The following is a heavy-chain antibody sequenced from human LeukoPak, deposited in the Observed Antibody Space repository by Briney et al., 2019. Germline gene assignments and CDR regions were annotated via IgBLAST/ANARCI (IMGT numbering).Heavy chain of an antibody. CDR2: IYPGDSDT. J-gene: IGHJ6*03. V-gene: IGHV5-51*01. D-gene: IGHD1-26*01. Sequence: PGESLQISCKGSGYRFTSYWIGWVRQMPGKGLEWMGIIYPGDSDTRYSPSFQGQVTISADKSISTAYLQWSSLKASDTAMYYCARQNIVGATARYMDVWGKGTTVTVSS. CDR1: GYRFTSYW. CDR3: ARQNIVGATARYMDV.